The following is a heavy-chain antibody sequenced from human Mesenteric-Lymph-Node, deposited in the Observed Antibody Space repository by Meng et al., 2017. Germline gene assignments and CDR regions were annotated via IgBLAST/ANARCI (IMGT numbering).Heavy chain of an antibody. CDR1: GYTFTGYY. CDR2: INPNSGGT. CDR3: ARVLGSGYDSSGYYKYFQH. V-gene: IGHV1-2*02. J-gene: IGHJ1*01. D-gene: IGHD3-22*01. Sequence: ASVKVSCKASGYTFTGYYMHWVRQAPGQGLEWMGWINPNSGGTNYAQKFQGRVTMTRDTSISTAYMELSRLRSDDTAVYYCARVLGSGYDSSGYYKYFQHWAQGPL.